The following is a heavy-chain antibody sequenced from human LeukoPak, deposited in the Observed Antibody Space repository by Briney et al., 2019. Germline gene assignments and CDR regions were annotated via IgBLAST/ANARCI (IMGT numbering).Heavy chain of an antibody. CDR2: IYSGGSK. CDR3: ARVHGLTAAAGPRDY. Sequence: GGSLRLSCAASGFTVSSNYMSWVRQAPGKGLEWVSVIYSGGSKYYADSVKGRFTISRDNSKNTLYLQMNSLRAEDTSVYYCARVHGLTAAAGPRDYWGQGTLVTVSS. D-gene: IGHD6-13*01. CDR1: GFTVSSNY. J-gene: IGHJ4*02. V-gene: IGHV3-66*02.